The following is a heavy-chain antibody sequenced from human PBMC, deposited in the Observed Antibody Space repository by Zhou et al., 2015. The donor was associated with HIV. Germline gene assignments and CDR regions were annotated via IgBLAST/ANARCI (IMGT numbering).Heavy chain of an antibody. CDR3: AVAPYDFWSGYYRRWFDP. Sequence: QVQLVQSGAEVKKPGSSVKVSCKASGGTFSSYAISWVRQAPGQGLEWMGGIIPIFGTANYAQKFQGRVTITADKSTSTAYMELSSLRSEDTAVYYCAVAPYDFWSGYYRRWFDPWGQGTLVTVSS. CDR1: GGTFSSYA. CDR2: IIPIFGTA. J-gene: IGHJ5*02. V-gene: IGHV1-69*06. D-gene: IGHD3-3*01.